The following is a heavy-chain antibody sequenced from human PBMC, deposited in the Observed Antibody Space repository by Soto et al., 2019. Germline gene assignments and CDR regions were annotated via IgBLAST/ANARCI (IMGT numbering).Heavy chain of an antibody. D-gene: IGHD1-26*01. CDR2: ISYDGNTQ. CDR3: ARDLKGETKLDY. V-gene: IGHV3-30-3*01. J-gene: IGHJ4*02. CDR1: GFIFSNYA. Sequence: QVQLVESGGGVVQPGGSLRLSCAASGFIFSNYAMQWVRQAPGKGLEWMAAISYDGNTQYYADSVRGRFTISRDNSKNTVYVQMISLRDEDPAVYYCARDLKGETKLDYWGQGTLVTVSS.